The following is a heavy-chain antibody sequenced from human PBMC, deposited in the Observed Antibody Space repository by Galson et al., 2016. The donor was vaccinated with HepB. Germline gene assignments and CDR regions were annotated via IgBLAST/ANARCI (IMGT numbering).Heavy chain of an antibody. CDR3: ASPQLGSDAGANFQH. V-gene: IGHV3-30*03. Sequence: SCAASGFTFSSYGMHWVRQAPGKGLEWVANIFNDGSNKYYTDSVKGRFTISRDNAKKTLYLQMNSLRAEDTAVYYCASPQLGSDAGANFQHWGQGTLVTVSS. CDR1: GFTFSSYG. CDR2: IFNDGSNK. J-gene: IGHJ1*01. D-gene: IGHD3-10*01.